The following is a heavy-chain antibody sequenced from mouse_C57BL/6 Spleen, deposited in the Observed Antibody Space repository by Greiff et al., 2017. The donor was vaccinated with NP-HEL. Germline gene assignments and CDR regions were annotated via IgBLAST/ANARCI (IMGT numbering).Heavy chain of an antibody. Sequence: QVQLQQSGAELVRPGASVKLSCKASGYTFTDYYINWVKQRPGQGLEWIARIYPGSGNTYYNEKFKGKATLTAEESSSTAYMQLSSLTSEDSAVYFCARGDYGRREYFDVWGTGTTVTVSS. D-gene: IGHD1-1*01. V-gene: IGHV1-76*01. CDR3: ARGDYGRREYFDV. CDR1: GYTFTDYY. J-gene: IGHJ1*03. CDR2: IYPGSGNT.